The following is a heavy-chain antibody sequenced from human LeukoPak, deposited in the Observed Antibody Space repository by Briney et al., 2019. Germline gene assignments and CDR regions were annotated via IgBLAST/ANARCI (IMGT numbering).Heavy chain of an antibody. CDR2: ITPGGSNM. V-gene: IGHV3-21*01. Sequence: AGGSLRLSCAAPGFTFSTPNMNWVRQTPEKGLEWVSTITPGGSNMYYHDSVKGRFTISRDNARNLLFLQMNSLRAEDTAVYYCARARIRGILGSSGPDSDYWGQGTLVTVSS. CDR1: GFTFSTPN. CDR3: ARARIRGILGSSGPDSDY. D-gene: IGHD3-22*01. J-gene: IGHJ4*02.